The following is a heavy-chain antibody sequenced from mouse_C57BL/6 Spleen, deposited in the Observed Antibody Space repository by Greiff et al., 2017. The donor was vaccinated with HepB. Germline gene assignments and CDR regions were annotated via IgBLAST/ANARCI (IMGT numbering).Heavy chain of an antibody. CDR3: ARSGNYGAWVAY. V-gene: IGHV1-53*01. CDR1: GYTFTSYW. CDR2: INPSNGGT. Sequence: QVQLQQPGTELVKPGASVKLSCKASGYTFTSYWMHWVKQRPGQGLEWIGNINPSNGGTNYNEKFKRKATLTVDKSSSTAYMQLSSLTTEDAAVYYCARSGNYGAWVAYWGEVTLVTVSA. D-gene: IGHD2-1*01. J-gene: IGHJ3*01.